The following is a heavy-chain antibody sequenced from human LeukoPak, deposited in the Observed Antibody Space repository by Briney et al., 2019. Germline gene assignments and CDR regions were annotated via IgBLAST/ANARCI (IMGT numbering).Heavy chain of an antibody. CDR3: TRVGYIDEGIDY. Sequence: GSLRLSCAVSGFTFSGFWMSWSRQAPGKGLEWVASINSDGSEGYYADVVKGRFTISRDNAKNSLYLQMNSLRAEDTAIYYCTRVGYIDEGIDYWGQGTLVTVSS. CDR2: INSDGSEG. V-gene: IGHV3-7*04. J-gene: IGHJ4*02. CDR1: GFTFSGFW. D-gene: IGHD5-24*01.